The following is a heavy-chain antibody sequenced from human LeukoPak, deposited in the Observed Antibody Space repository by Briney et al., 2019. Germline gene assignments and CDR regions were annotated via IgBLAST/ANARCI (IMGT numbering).Heavy chain of an antibody. J-gene: IGHJ5*02. CDR2: INHSGST. D-gene: IGHD3-10*01. Sequence: SETLSLTCAVYGGSLSGYYWSWIRQPPGRGREWIGEINHSGSTNYNPSLTSRVTISVDTSKNQFSLKLSHVTGADTAVYYCARGRTIYYGSGSYKRRYGFDPWGQGTLVTVSS. V-gene: IGHV4-34*01. CDR1: GGSLSGYY. CDR3: ARGRTIYYGSGSYKRRYGFDP.